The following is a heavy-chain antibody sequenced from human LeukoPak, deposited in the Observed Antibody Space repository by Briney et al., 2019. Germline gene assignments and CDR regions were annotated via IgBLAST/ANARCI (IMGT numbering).Heavy chain of an antibody. CDR2: INPSGGST. D-gene: IGHD3-10*01. CDR1: GYTFTSYY. CDR3: AGSSRMRLLWFGNDGMDV. J-gene: IGHJ6*02. V-gene: IGHV1-46*01. Sequence: ASVKVSCKASGYTFTSYYMHWVRQAPGQGLEWMGIINPSGGSTSYAQKFQGRVTTTRDTSTSTVYMELSSLRSEDTAVYYCAGSSRMRLLWFGNDGMDVWGQGTTVTVSS.